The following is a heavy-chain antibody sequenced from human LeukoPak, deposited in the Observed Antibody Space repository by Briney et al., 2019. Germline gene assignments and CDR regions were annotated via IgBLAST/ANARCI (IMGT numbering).Heavy chain of an antibody. CDR1: GFTFSSYG. V-gene: IGHV3-30*18. Sequence: GGSLRLSCAASGFTFSSYGMHWVRQAPGKGLEWVAVISYDGSNKYYADSVKGRFTISRDNSKNTLYLQMNSLRAEDTAVYYCAKTELLLAYYYYGMDVWGQGTTVTVSS. CDR2: ISYDGSNK. D-gene: IGHD1-26*01. CDR3: AKTELLLAYYYYGMDV. J-gene: IGHJ6*02.